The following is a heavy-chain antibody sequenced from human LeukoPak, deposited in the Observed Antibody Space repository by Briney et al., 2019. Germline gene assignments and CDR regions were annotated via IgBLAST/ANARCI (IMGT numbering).Heavy chain of an antibody. J-gene: IGHJ4*02. D-gene: IGHD5-18*01. Sequence: PSETLSLTCTVSGGSIRSYYWSWIRQPAGKGLQWIGHIYTSGSTSYNPSLMSRVTMSVDTSKNQFSLKLSSVTAADTAVYYCARGGYSYAGFLDYWGQGTLVTVSS. CDR3: ARGGYSYAGFLDY. CDR2: IYTSGST. V-gene: IGHV4-4*07. CDR1: GGSIRSYY.